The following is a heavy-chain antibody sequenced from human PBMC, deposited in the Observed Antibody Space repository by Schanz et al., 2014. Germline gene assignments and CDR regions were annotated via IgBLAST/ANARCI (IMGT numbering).Heavy chain of an antibody. CDR3: ATSGLVSHSFDAFDI. CDR1: GFTFRSYG. D-gene: IGHD3-9*01. Sequence: VQLVESGGGVVRPGRSVRLSCVASGFTFRSYGMHWVRQAPGKGLEWVSFISSSSSSKHYGDSVKGRFTISRDNAENLLYLQMSSLRDEDTAVYYCATSGLVSHSFDAFDIWGQGTMVTVSS. V-gene: IGHV3-48*02. J-gene: IGHJ3*02. CDR2: ISSSSSSK.